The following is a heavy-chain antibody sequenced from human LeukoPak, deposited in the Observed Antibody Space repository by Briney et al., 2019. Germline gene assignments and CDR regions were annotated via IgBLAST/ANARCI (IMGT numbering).Heavy chain of an antibody. V-gene: IGHV3-23*01. J-gene: IGHJ4*02. CDR3: AKASREWERFPRDFDY. Sequence: GGSLRLSCAASGFTFSSYAMSWVRQAPGKGLEWVSAISGSGGSTYYADSVKGRFTISRDNSKNTLYLQMNSLRAEDTAVYYCAKASREWERFPRDFDYWGQGTLVTVSS. D-gene: IGHD1-26*01. CDR1: GFTFSSYA. CDR2: ISGSGGST.